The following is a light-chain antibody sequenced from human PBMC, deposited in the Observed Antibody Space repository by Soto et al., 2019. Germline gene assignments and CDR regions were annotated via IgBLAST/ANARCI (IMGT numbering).Light chain of an antibody. CDR2: LNSDGSH. J-gene: IGLJ2*01. V-gene: IGLV4-69*01. CDR3: QTWGTALRVV. CDR1: SGHSSYA. Sequence: QSVLTQSPSASASLGASVKLTCTLSSGHSSYAIAWHQQQPEKGPRYLMKLNSDGSHSKGDGIPDRFSGSSSGAERYLTISSLQSEDEADYYCQTWGTALRVVFGGGTQLTVL.